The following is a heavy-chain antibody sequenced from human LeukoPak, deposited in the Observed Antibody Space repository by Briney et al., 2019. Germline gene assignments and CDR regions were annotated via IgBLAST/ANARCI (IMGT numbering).Heavy chain of an antibody. CDR1: GFTFSSYW. V-gene: IGHV4-34*01. J-gene: IGHJ4*02. CDR2: INHSGST. Sequence: GSLRLSCAASGFTFSSYWMSWVRQAPGKGLEWIGEINHSGSTNYNPSLKSRVTISVDTSKNQFSLKLSSVTAADTAVYYCARLTLPRYGSGSAIDYWGQGTLVTVSS. D-gene: IGHD3-10*01. CDR3: ARLTLPRYGSGSAIDY.